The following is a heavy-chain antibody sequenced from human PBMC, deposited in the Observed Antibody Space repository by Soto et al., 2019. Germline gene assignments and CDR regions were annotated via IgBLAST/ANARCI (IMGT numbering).Heavy chain of an antibody. V-gene: IGHV1-18*01. CDR3: ARDEVPAANWLDR. CDR1: GYIFINYG. D-gene: IGHD2-2*01. J-gene: IGHJ5*02. CDR2: ISGYNGNT. Sequence: ASVKVSCKASGYIFINYGITWVRQAPGQGLEWMGWISGYNGNTKYADKLQGRVTMTTDTSTTTAYMELRSLRSYDTAVYYGARDEVPAANWLDRWGQGTLVTVSS.